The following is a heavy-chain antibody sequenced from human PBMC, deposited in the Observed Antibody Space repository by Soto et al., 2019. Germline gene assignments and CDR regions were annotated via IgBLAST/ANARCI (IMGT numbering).Heavy chain of an antibody. D-gene: IGHD4-17*01. CDR1: GFTFSSYG. Sequence: QVQLVESGGGVVQPGRSLRLSCAASGFTFSSYGMHWVRQAPGKGLEWVAVIYSGGSTYYADSVKGRFTISRDNSKNTLYLQMNSLRAEDTAVYYCAREGRDYGVSHYYYGMDVWGQGTTVTVSS. CDR3: AREGRDYGVSHYYYGMDV. J-gene: IGHJ6*02. V-gene: IGHV3-NL1*01. CDR2: IYSGGST.